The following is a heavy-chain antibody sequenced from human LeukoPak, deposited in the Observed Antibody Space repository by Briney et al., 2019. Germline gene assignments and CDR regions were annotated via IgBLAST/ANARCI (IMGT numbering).Heavy chain of an antibody. D-gene: IGHD4-23*01. Sequence: PGGSLRLSCTPSGFTFSAFYMSWIRKAPGKGLEWVSDISGGGDNIRYADSVKGRFTTSRDNAKNSLYLQMNSLRVDDTGIYYCARDISYGGHDSWGQGTLVSASS. CDR2: ISGGGDNI. CDR3: ARDISYGGHDS. J-gene: IGHJ5*01. CDR1: GFTFSAFY. V-gene: IGHV3-11*01.